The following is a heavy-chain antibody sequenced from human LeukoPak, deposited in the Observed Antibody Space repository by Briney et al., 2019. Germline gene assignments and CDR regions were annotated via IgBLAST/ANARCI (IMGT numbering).Heavy chain of an antibody. Sequence: PSETLSLTCAVYGGSFTGYHWSWIRQPPGKGLEWIGEINHSEGTNYSPSLKSRVTISVDTSKNQFSLRLSSVTAADTAFYYCARGSEIAAAGTGFYFDYWGQGTLVTVSS. V-gene: IGHV4-34*01. J-gene: IGHJ4*02. D-gene: IGHD6-13*01. CDR2: INHSEGT. CDR3: ARGSEIAAAGTGFYFDY. CDR1: GGSFTGYH.